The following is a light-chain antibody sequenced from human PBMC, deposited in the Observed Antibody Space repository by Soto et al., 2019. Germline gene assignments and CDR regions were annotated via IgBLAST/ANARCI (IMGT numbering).Light chain of an antibody. CDR2: DAS. J-gene: IGKJ5*01. CDR1: QSVSSY. CDR3: QQRSNWPT. V-gene: IGKV3-11*01. Sequence: EIVLTQSPATLSLSPGERATLSCRASQSVSSYLAWYQHKPGQAPRLLIYDASNRATGIPARFSGSGSVTDFTITSSSLEPEDFAVYYCQQRSNWPTFGQGTRLEIK.